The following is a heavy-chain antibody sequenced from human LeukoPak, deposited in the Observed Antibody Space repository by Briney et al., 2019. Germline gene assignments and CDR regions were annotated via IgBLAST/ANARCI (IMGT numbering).Heavy chain of an antibody. CDR3: ARSFYDYSGPNWFDP. CDR1: GFTFSDYP. J-gene: IGHJ5*02. Sequence: GGSLRLSCAASGFTFSDYPMNWVRQAPAKGLEWVSSISGTSDYIYYADSVKGRFTISRDNAKNSLYLQMNSLRAEDTALYYCARSFYDYSGPNWFDPWSQGTLVTVSS. D-gene: IGHD3-16*01. V-gene: IGHV3-21*01. CDR2: ISGTSDYI.